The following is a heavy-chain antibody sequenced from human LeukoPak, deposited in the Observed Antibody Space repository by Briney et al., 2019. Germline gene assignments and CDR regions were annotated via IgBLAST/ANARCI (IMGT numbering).Heavy chain of an antibody. J-gene: IGHJ3*02. D-gene: IGHD3-9*01. CDR3: ARDRLYRYDILTCFIFSDALDI. CDR1: GGSISSYC. V-gene: IGHV4-4*07. Sequence: PAESLSLTCTVSGGSISSYCRSWIRQPAGKGLEWVGRIYTSGSTNYNPSLKSRVTMSVDTSKNQFSLKLSSVTAADTAVYYGARDRLYRYDILTCFIFSDALDIWGQGTMVTVSS. CDR2: IYTSGST.